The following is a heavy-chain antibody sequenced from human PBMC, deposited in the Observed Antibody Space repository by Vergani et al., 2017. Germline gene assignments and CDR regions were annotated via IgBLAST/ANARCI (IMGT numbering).Heavy chain of an antibody. CDR2: IIPIFGTA. Sequence: QVQLVQSGAEVKKPGASVKVSCKASGYTFTSYGISWVRQAPGQGLEWMGGIIPIFGTANYAQKFQGRVTITADESTSTAYMELSSLRSEDTAVYYCARNRNYGFWYFDLWGRGTLVTVSS. V-gene: IGHV1-69*13. D-gene: IGHD1-7*01. CDR1: GYTFTSYG. J-gene: IGHJ2*01. CDR3: ARNRNYGFWYFDL.